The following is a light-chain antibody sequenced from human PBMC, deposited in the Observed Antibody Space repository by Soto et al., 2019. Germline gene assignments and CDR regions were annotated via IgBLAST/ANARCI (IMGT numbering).Light chain of an antibody. CDR1: QTVKGD. J-gene: IGKJ4*01. CDR3: QQYYTWPVT. Sequence: ERVMTQSPATLAVSPGGRASLSCRASQTVKGDLAWYQQRPGQAPSLLIFGANTRASGVPDRFSGSGSEPDFTLNISSLQSDDFAVYYCQQYYTWPVTFGGGTKVEVK. CDR2: GAN. V-gene: IGKV3D-15*01.